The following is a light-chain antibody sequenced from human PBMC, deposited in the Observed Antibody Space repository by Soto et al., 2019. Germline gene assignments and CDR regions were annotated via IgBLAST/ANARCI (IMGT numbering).Light chain of an antibody. J-gene: IGKJ3*01. Sequence: DIQMTQSPSTLSASVGERVTISCRASQTVNNWLAWYQQKPGKAPKLLIYDASTLESGVPSRFSGSGSGTEFTLTITSLQTDDFATYYCQQGFTFGPGTKVD. CDR1: QTVNNW. V-gene: IGKV1-5*01. CDR3: QQGFT. CDR2: DAS.